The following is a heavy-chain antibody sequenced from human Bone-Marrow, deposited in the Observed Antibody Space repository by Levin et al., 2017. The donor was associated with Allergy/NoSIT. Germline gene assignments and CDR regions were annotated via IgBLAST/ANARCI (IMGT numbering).Heavy chain of an antibody. J-gene: IGHJ4*02. CDR3: TCNGEQQLVKGY. D-gene: IGHD6-13*01. V-gene: IGHV3-73*01. CDR2: IRSKANSYAT. CDR1: GFTFSGSA. Sequence: PGGSLRLSCAASGFTFSGSAMHWVRQASGKGLEWVGRIRSKANSYATAYAASVKGRFTISRDDSKNTAYLQMNSLKTEDTAVYYCTCNGEQQLVKGYWGQGTLVTVSS.